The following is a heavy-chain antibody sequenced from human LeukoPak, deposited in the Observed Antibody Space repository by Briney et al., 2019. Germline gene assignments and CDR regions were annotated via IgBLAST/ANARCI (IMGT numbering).Heavy chain of an antibody. CDR2: ISYDGSNK. D-gene: IGHD1-26*01. J-gene: IGHJ4*02. V-gene: IGHV3-30*18. CDR1: GFTFSSYG. CDR3: AKGIRVGATTGHPDY. Sequence: PGGSLRLSCAASGFTFSSYGMHWVRQAPGKGLEWVAVISYDGSNKYYADSVKGRFTISRDNSKNTLYLQMNSLRADDTALYYCAKGIRVGATTGHPDYWGQGTLVTVSS.